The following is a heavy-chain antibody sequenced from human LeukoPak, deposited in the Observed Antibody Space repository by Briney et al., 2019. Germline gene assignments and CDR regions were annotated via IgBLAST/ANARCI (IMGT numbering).Heavy chain of an antibody. CDR2: INHSGST. J-gene: IGHJ4*02. Sequence: PSETLSLTCAVYGGSFSGYYWSWIRQPPGKGLEWIGEINHSGSTNYNPSLKSRVTISVDTSKNQFSLRLSSVTAADTAVYYCARGRVWGSYHGYWGQGTLVTVFS. CDR3: ARGRVWGSYHGY. D-gene: IGHD3-16*02. CDR1: GGSFSGYY. V-gene: IGHV4-34*01.